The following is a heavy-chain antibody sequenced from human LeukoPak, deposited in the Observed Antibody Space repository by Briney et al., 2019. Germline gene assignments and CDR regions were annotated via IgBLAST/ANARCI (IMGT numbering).Heavy chain of an antibody. CDR3: ARDDHDILTGYYKGYFDY. CDR2: ISYDGSNK. Sequence: PGRSLRLSCAASGFTLSSYAMHWVRQAPGKGLEWVAVISYDGSNKYYADSVKGRFTISRDNSKNTLYLQMNSLRAEDTAVYYCARDDHDILTGYYKGYFDYWGQGTLVTVSS. J-gene: IGHJ4*02. CDR1: GFTLSSYA. D-gene: IGHD3-9*01. V-gene: IGHV3-30*04.